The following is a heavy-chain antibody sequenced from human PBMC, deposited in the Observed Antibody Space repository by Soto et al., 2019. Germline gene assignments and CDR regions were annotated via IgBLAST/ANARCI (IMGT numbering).Heavy chain of an antibody. CDR2: ISGSGGST. D-gene: IGHD1-20*01. CDR3: AKVRIRIPEAPHDY. V-gene: IGHV3-23*01. J-gene: IGHJ4*02. Sequence: GGSLRLSCAASGFTFNSYAMSWVRQAPGKGLEWVSGISGSGGSTYSADSVKGRFTISRDNSKNTLYLQMNSLRAEDTAVYYCAKVRIRIPEAPHDYWGQGPLVTVSS. CDR1: GFTFNSYA.